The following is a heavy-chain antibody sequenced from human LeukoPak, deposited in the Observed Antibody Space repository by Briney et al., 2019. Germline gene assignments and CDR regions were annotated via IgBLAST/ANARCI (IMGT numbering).Heavy chain of an antibody. Sequence: PGGSLRLSCAASGFTFSNAWMSWVRQAPGKGLEWVGRIKSKTDGGTTDYAAPVKGRFTISRDDSKNTLYLQMNSLKTEDTAVYYCARDLGVVVVAAQNWGQGTLVTVSS. D-gene: IGHD2-15*01. J-gene: IGHJ4*02. CDR2: IKSKTDGGTT. V-gene: IGHV3-15*01. CDR3: ARDLGVVVVAAQN. CDR1: GFTFSNAW.